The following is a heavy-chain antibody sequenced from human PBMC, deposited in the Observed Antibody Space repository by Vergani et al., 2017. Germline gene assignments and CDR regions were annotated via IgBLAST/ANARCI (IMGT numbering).Heavy chain of an antibody. D-gene: IGHD5-18*01. Sequence: EVQLVESGGGLVQPGRSLRLSCAASGFTFDDYAMHWVRQAPGKGLEWVSAIGTAGDTYYPGSVKGRFTISRENAKNSLYLQMNSLRAGDTAVYYCARRGYSYGLDYWGQGTLVTVSS. CDR2: IGTAGDT. CDR3: ARRGYSYGLDY. CDR1: GFTFDDYA. V-gene: IGHV3-13*01. J-gene: IGHJ4*02.